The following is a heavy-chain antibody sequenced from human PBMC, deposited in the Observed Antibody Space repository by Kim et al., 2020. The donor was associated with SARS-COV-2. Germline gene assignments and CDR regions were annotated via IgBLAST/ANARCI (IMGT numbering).Heavy chain of an antibody. CDR3: NRVYCTGDICPYGMDI. CDR2: FKSNIDDGTT. Sequence: GGSLRLSCVGSGFSFTKAWMTWVRQAPGKGLEWVGRFKSNIDDGTTAYTASVKGRFIISRDDSKNTLYLQMNSLKTEDTAVYYCNRVYCTGDICPYGMDIWGQGTTVTVSS. J-gene: IGHJ6*02. D-gene: IGHD2-8*02. CDR1: GFSFTKAW. V-gene: IGHV3-15*01.